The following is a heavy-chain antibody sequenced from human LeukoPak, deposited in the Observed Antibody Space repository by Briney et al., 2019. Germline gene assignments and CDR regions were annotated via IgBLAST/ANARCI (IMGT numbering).Heavy chain of an antibody. V-gene: IGHV3-23*01. Sequence: PGGSLRLSCAASGFTFSSYAMSWVRQAPGKGLDWVSAISGSGGSTYYADSVKGRFTISRDNSKNTLYLQMNSLRAEDTAVYYFAKVRDERYYFDYWGQGTLVTVSS. CDR3: AKVRDERYYFDY. CDR2: ISGSGGST. J-gene: IGHJ4*02. CDR1: GFTFSSYA. D-gene: IGHD2-21*01.